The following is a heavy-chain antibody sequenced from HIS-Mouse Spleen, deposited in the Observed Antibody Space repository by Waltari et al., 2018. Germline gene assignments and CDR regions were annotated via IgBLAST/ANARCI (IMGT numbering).Heavy chain of an antibody. D-gene: IGHD6-13*01. J-gene: IGHJ2*01. CDR2: IYCSGST. CDR1: GGSISSSSYY. CDR3: AREIPYSSSWYDWYFDL. V-gene: IGHV4-39*07. Sequence: QLQLQESGPGLVKPSETRSLTRTVPGGSISSSSYYWGWLRRPPGKGLAWIGSIYCSGSTYYNPSLKSRVTISVDTSKNQFSLKLSSVTAADTAVYYCAREIPYSSSWYDWYFDLWGRGTLVTVSS.